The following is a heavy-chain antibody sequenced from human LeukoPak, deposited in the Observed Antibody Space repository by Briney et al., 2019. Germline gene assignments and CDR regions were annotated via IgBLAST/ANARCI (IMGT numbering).Heavy chain of an antibody. D-gene: IGHD6-19*01. CDR1: GYTFTGYY. CDR2: INPNSGGT. Sequence: ASVKVSCKASGYTFTGYYMHWVRQAPGQGLEWMGWINPNSGGTNYAQKFQGGVTMTRDTSISTAYMELSRLRSDDTAVYYCARGGSSGWYQAFDIWGQGTMVTVSS. V-gene: IGHV1-2*02. J-gene: IGHJ3*02. CDR3: ARGGSSGWYQAFDI.